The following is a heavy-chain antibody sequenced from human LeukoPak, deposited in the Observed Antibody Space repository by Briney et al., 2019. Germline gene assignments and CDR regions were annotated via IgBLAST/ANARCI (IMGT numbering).Heavy chain of an antibody. J-gene: IGHJ1*01. CDR1: GFTFGTQE. D-gene: IGHD4-17*01. CDR2: ISRGGTTI. V-gene: IGHV3-23*01. Sequence: GGSLRLSCAASGFTFGTQEMSWVRQAPGKGLEWVSYISRGGTTIFYADSVKGRFTISRDNSKNTLYLQMNSLRAEDTAVYYCAKEIYGDSTGGRFQHWGQGTLVTVSS. CDR3: AKEIYGDSTGGRFQH.